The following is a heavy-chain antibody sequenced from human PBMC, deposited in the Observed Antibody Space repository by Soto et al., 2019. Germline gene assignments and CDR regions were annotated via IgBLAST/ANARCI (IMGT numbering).Heavy chain of an antibody. J-gene: IGHJ1*01. CDR1: GDSTSHYY. Sequence: ETFPVTYTASGDSTSHYYWTWIRQPPGKGLEWIGNIHDTGNTNYNPSLMRRVTISLDTSKNQFSLKMNSVTAADTAVYFCVRGVLSWGQGTLVIVSS. CDR3: VRGVLS. D-gene: IGHD3-10*01. V-gene: IGHV4-59*12. CDR2: IHDTGNT.